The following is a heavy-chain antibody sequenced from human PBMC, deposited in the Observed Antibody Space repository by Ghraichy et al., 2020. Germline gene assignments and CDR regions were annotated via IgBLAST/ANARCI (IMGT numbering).Heavy chain of an antibody. V-gene: IGHV3-7*02. D-gene: IGHD1-1*01. Sequence: GGSLRLSCAASGITLSSYWMSWVRQAPGKGLEWVANINQDGSERNYVGSLKGRLTISRDNAKNSLYLQMSALRAEDTAVYYCASHNDWKFDDWGQGALVRLL. J-gene: IGHJ4*02. CDR2: INQDGSER. CDR3: ASHNDWKFDD. CDR1: GITLSSYW.